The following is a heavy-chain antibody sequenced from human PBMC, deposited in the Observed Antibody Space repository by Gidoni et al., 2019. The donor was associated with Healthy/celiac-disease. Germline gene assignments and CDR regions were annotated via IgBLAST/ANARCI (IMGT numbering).Heavy chain of an antibody. CDR1: GFTFDDYA. D-gene: IGHD5-12*01. Sequence: EVQLVESGGGLVQPGRSLRLSCAASGFTFDDYAMHWVRQAPGKGLEGVSGISWNSGSIGYADSVKGRFTISRDNAKNSLYLQMNSLRAEDTALYYCAKDIRASGYDPFDYWGQGTLVTVSS. CDR2: ISWNSGSI. CDR3: AKDIRASGYDPFDY. V-gene: IGHV3-9*01. J-gene: IGHJ4*02.